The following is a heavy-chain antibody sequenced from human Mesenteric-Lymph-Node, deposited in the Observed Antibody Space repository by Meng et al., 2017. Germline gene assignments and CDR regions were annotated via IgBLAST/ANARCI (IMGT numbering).Heavy chain of an antibody. CDR2: ISSSGSTI. CDR1: GFSVSNNN. V-gene: IGHV3-48*04. CDR3: AKLAGTRGYYYYGMDV. Sequence: GESLKISCAASGFSVSNNNMNWVRQAPGKGLEWVSYISSSGSTIYYAGSVKDRFTISRHNAKNSLYLQMNSLRAEDTAVYYCAKLAGTRGYYYYGMDVWGQGTTVTVSS. J-gene: IGHJ6*02. D-gene: IGHD1-7*01.